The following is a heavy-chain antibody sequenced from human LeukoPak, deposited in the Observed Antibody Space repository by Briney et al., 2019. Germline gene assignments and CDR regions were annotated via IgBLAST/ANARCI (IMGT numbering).Heavy chain of an antibody. CDR2: ISGSGGST. CDR1: GITLSNYG. J-gene: IGHJ6*02. Sequence: GGSLRLSCAVSGITLSNYGMSWVRQAPGKGLEWVAGISGSGGSTYYADSVKGRFTISRDNSKNTLYLQMNSLRAEDTAVYYCARLLGYYYGMDVWGQGTTVTVSS. CDR3: ARLLGYYYGMDV. V-gene: IGHV3-23*01. D-gene: IGHD1-26*01.